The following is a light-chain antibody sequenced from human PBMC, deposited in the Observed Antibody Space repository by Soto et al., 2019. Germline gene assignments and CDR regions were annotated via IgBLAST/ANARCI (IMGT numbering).Light chain of an antibody. V-gene: IGKV1-39*01. J-gene: IGKJ5*01. Sequence: DIQMTQSPSSLSASVGDRVTITCRASQSIDIYLHWYQQKPGTAPKLLIYRASNLESGVPSRFIGSGSGTDFTLTISSLQPDDFATYSFQQSYSTPITFGQGTRLEIK. CDR3: QQSYSTPIT. CDR1: QSIDIY. CDR2: RAS.